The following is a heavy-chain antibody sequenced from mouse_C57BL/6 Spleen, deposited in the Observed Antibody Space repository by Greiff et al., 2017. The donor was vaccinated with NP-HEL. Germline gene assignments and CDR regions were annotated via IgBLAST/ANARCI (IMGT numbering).Heavy chain of an antibody. V-gene: IGHV1-26*01. CDR1: GYTFTDYY. CDR3: ASGLYGSNYFDY. J-gene: IGHJ2*01. CDR2: INPNNGGT. D-gene: IGHD1-1*02. Sequence: EVQLQQSGPELVKPGASVKISCKASGYTFTDYYMNWVKQSHGKSLEWIGDINPNNGGTSYNQKFKGKATLTVDKSSSTAYMELRSLTSEDSAVYYCASGLYGSNYFDYWGQGTTHTVSS.